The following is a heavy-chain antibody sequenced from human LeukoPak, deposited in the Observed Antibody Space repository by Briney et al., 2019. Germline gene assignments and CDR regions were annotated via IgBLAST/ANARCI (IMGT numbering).Heavy chain of an antibody. V-gene: IGHV3-33*06. CDR1: GFTFSSYG. Sequence: PGGSLRLSRAASGFTFSSYGMHWVRQAPGKGLEWVAVIWYDGSNKYYADSVKGRFTISRDNSKNTLYLQMNSLRAEDTAVYYCAKAGISDFDYWGQGTLVTVSS. CDR3: AKAGISDFDY. D-gene: IGHD4-23*01. J-gene: IGHJ4*02. CDR2: IWYDGSNK.